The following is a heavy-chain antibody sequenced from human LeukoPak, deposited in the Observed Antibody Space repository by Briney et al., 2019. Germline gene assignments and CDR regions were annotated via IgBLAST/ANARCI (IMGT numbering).Heavy chain of an antibody. Sequence: GGSLRLSCAASGFTFSGYAMSWVRQAPGKGLEWVSGLSGSGGYTYYADSVKGRFTISRDNSNNTLYPQMNSLRAEDTAIYYCAKDLRGYYDLEAFFDYWGQGTLVTVSS. CDR2: LSGSGGYT. D-gene: IGHD3-3*01. J-gene: IGHJ4*02. CDR1: GFTFSGYA. CDR3: AKDLRGYYDLEAFFDY. V-gene: IGHV3-23*01.